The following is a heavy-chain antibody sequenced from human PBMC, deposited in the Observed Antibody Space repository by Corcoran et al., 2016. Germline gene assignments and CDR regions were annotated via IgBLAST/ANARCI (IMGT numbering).Heavy chain of an antibody. J-gene: IGHJ4*02. V-gene: IGHV1-46*01. D-gene: IGHD1-26*01. CDR1: GYTFTSYY. CDR3: ARDRIVGATSGSRGFDY. Sequence: QVQLVQSGAEVKKPGASVKVSCKASGYTFTSYYMHWVQQAPGQGIEGMGIINPSGGSTSYAQKFKGRVTMTREPSTSTVYMELSSLRSEDTAVYYCARDRIVGATSGSRGFDYWGQGTLVTVSS. CDR2: INPSGGST.